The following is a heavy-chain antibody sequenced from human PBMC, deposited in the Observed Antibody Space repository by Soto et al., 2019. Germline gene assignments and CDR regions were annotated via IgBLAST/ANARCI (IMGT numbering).Heavy chain of an antibody. V-gene: IGHV3-33*06. J-gene: IGHJ4*02. CDR2: IWYDGSNK. Sequence: GGSLRLSCAASGFTFSSYGMHWVRQAPGKGLEWVAVIWYDGSNKYYADSVKGRFTISRDNSKNTLYLQMNSLRAEDTAVYYCAKPGADHYDSSGYYPEYYFDDWGQGTLVTVSS. CDR3: AKPGADHYDSSGYYPEYYFDD. CDR1: GFTFSSYG. D-gene: IGHD3-22*01.